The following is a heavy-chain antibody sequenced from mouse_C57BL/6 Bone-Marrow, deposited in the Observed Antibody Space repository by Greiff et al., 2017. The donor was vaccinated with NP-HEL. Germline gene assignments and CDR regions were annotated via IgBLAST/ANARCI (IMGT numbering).Heavy chain of an antibody. J-gene: IGHJ3*01. D-gene: IGHD1-1*01. V-gene: IGHV1-82*01. CDR1: GYAFSSSW. CDR3: ARDGWFAY. CDR2: IYPGDGDT. Sequence: VQLQQSGPELVKPGASVKISCKASGYAFSSSWMNWVKQRPGKGLEWIGRIYPGDGDTNYNGKFKGKATLTADKSSSTAYMQISILTSEDSAVYFCARDGWFAYWGQGTLVTVSA.